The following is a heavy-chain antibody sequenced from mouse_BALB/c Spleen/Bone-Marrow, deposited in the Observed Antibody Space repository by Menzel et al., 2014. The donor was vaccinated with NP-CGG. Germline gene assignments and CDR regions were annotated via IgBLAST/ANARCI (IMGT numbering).Heavy chain of an antibody. Sequence: EVKLVESGGGLVQPGGSLRLSCATSGFTFSDFYMEWVRQPPGKRLEWIAASRNKANGYTTEYSASVKGRFIVSRDTSQSILYLQMNALRAEDTAIYYCARDARRDAMNYWGQGTSVTVSS. CDR1: GFTFSDFY. CDR2: SRNKANGYTT. CDR3: ARDARRDAMNY. V-gene: IGHV7-1*02. J-gene: IGHJ4*01.